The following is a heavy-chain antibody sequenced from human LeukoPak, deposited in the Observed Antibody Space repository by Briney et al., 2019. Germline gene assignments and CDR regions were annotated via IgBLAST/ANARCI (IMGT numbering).Heavy chain of an antibody. V-gene: IGHV1-58*01. CDR1: GFTFTSSA. D-gene: IGHD3-22*01. CDR2: IVVGSGNT. CDR3: AADPSGRYYDSSGYYVYYFDY. Sequence: ASVKVSCKASGFTFTSSAVQWVRQARGQRLEWIGWIVVGSGNTNYAQKFQERVTITRDMSTSTAYMELSSLRSEDTAVYYCAADPSGRYYDSSGYYVYYFDYWGQGTLVTVSS. J-gene: IGHJ4*02.